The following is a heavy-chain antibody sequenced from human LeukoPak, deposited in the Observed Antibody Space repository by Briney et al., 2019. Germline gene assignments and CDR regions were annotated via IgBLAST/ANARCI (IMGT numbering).Heavy chain of an antibody. J-gene: IGHJ6*02. CDR1: GFTLTTYW. Sequence: GGSLSLSCAASGFTLTTYWMDWVRQAPGRGGVWVSGLKSDGTSTSYADSVRRRFTISRDNAKHTLYLQMNSLRPEDTAVYYCARDVAPSDGLDVWAQRPTVTLPS. CDR3: ARDVAPSDGLDV. D-gene: IGHD3-9*01. CDR2: LKSDGTST. V-gene: IGHV3-74*01.